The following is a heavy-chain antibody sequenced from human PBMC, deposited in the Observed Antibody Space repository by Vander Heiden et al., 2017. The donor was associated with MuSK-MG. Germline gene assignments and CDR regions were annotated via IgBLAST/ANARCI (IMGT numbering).Heavy chain of an antibody. CDR2: ISAYNGNT. Sequence: SCEASGYTFSTYGFTWVRQAPGQGLEWMGWISAYNGNTFYAQKIQGRVTMTTDTSTNTAYMELRSLRSDDTAVYYCARDDGAYYDSSGLLHYWGQGTLVTVSS. J-gene: IGHJ4*02. CDR1: GYTFSTYG. CDR3: ARDDGAYYDSSGLLHY. D-gene: IGHD3-22*01. V-gene: IGHV1-18*01.